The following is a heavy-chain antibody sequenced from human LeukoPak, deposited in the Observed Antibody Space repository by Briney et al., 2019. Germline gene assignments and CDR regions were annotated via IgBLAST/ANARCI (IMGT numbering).Heavy chain of an antibody. J-gene: IGHJ4*02. V-gene: IGHV4-39*01. CDR3: ARSEGSSWTRYYY. CDR2: IYYSGST. Sequence: SETLSLTCTVSGGSISSSSYYWGWIRQPPGKGLEWIGSIYYSGSTYYNPSLKSRVTISVDTSKNQFSLKLSSVTAADTAVYYCARSEGSSWTRYYYWGQGTLVTVSS. CDR1: GGSISSSSYY. D-gene: IGHD6-13*01.